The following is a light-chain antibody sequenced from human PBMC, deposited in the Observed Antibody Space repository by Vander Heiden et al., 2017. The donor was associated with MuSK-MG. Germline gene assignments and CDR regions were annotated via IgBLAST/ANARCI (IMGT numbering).Light chain of an antibody. CDR3: QQRSNWWT. Sequence: EIVLTQSPATLSLSPGERATLSCRASQSVSSYLAWYQQKPGQAPRLLIYVASETDFTLTISSLEPEDFAVYYWQQRSNWWTFGQGTKVEIK. CDR2: VA. CDR1: QSVSSY. V-gene: IGKV3-11*01. J-gene: IGKJ1*01.